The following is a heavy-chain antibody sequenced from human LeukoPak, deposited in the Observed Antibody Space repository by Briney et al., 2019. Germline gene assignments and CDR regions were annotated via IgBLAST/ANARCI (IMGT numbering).Heavy chain of an antibody. V-gene: IGHV3-23*01. J-gene: IGHJ4*02. D-gene: IGHD2-8*02. CDR2: ISGSGGST. CDR1: GFTFSSYG. CDR3: AKDLDGWRIPYDY. Sequence: PGGSLRLSCAASGFTFSSYGMSWVRQAPGKGLEWVSAISGSGGSTYYADSVKGRFTTSRDNSKNTLYLQMNSLRAEDTAVYYCAKDLDGWRIPYDYWGQGTLVTVSS.